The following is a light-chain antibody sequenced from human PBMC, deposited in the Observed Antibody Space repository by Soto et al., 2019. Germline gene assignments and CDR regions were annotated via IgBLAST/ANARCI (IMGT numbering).Light chain of an antibody. V-gene: IGKV3-20*01. CDR1: QSVFNNY. Sequence: EIVLTQSPGTLSLSPGERATLSCRASQSVFNNYILWYQQKPGQVPRLLIYDASSRAAGIPDRFSGSGSGTDFTLTISRLEPEDFAVYYCQQYGGSSPFGGGTRVEIK. CDR3: QQYGGSSP. CDR2: DAS. J-gene: IGKJ4*01.